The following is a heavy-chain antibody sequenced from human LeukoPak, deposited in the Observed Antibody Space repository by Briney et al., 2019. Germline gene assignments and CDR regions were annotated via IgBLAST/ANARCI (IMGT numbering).Heavy chain of an antibody. D-gene: IGHD3-10*01. CDR1: GFTFSSYG. Sequence: GGSLRLSCAASGFTFSSYGMDWVRQAPGKGLEWVSYISSSGSTIYYEDSVKGRFTISRDNAKNSLYLQMNSLRAEDTAVYYCARYGSGSSFDYWGQGTLVTVSS. CDR3: ARYGSGSSFDY. V-gene: IGHV3-48*03. J-gene: IGHJ4*02. CDR2: ISSSGSTI.